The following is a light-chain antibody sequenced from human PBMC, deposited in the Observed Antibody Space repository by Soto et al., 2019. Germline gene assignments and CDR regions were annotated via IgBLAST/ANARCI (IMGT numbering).Light chain of an antibody. V-gene: IGKV3-11*01. J-gene: IGKJ5*01. CDR3: QQRSNWPT. Sequence: EIVLTQSPATLSLFPGERATLSCRASQSVNSYLAWYQQKPGQAPRLLIYDALNRATGIPARFSGSGSGTDFTLTISSLEPEDFAVYYCQQRSNWPTFGQGTRLEIK. CDR2: DAL. CDR1: QSVNSY.